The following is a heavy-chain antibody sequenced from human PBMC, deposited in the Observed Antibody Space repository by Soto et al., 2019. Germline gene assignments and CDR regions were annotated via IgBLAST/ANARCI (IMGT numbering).Heavy chain of an antibody. D-gene: IGHD1-1*01. CDR1: GDTFTSYY. CDR2: FDPEDGET. CDR3: ATAEVNWNDVHGLDY. V-gene: IGHV1-24*01. J-gene: IGHJ4*02. Sequence: ASVKVSCQAPGDTFTSYYLNWVRQAPGKGLEWMGGFDPEDGETIYAQKFQGRVTMTEDTSTDTAYMELSSLRSEDTAVYYCATAEVNWNDVHGLDYWGQGTLVTVSS.